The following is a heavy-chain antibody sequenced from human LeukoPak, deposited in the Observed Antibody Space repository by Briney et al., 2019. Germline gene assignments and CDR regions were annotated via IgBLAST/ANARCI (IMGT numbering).Heavy chain of an antibody. J-gene: IGHJ4*02. Sequence: GGSLRLSCAASGFTVSSNYMSWVRQAPGKGLEWVSVIYSGGSTYYADSVKGRFTISRDNSKNTLYPQMNSLRAEDTAVYYCARVVDGDYAFDWGQGTLVTVSS. V-gene: IGHV3-66*01. CDR1: GFTVSSNY. CDR2: IYSGGST. CDR3: ARVVDGDYAFD. D-gene: IGHD4-17*01.